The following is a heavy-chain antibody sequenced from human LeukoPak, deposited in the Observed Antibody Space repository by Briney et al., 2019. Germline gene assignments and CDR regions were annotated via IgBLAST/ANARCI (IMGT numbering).Heavy chain of an antibody. V-gene: IGHV4-59*01. CDR3: ARSGLGAIYYYYGMDV. D-gene: IGHD1-26*01. J-gene: IGHJ6*02. CDR2: IYYSGST. Sequence: PSETLSLTCTVSGGSISSYYWSWIRQPPGKGLERIGYIYYSGSTNYNPSLKSRVAISVDTSKNQFSLKLSSVTAADTAVYYCARSGLGAIYYYYGMDVWGQGTTVTVPS. CDR1: GGSISSYY.